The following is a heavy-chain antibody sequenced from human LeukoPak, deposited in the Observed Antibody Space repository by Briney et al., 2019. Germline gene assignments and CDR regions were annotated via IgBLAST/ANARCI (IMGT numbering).Heavy chain of an antibody. Sequence: SETLSLTCAVYGGSFSGYYWSWIRQPPGKGLEWIGEINHSGSTNYNPSLKSRVTISVDTSKNQFSLKLSSVTAADTAVYYCARVGEWELPSYYYMDVWGKGTTVTVSS. J-gene: IGHJ6*03. D-gene: IGHD1-26*01. CDR1: GGSFSGYY. CDR2: INHSGST. V-gene: IGHV4-34*01. CDR3: ARVGEWELPSYYYMDV.